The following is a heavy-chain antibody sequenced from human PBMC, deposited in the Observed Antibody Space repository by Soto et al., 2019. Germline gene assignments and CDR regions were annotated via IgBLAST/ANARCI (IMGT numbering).Heavy chain of an antibody. CDR2: IRTNGEGGTT. V-gene: IGHV3-15*07. CDR1: GFTFNSAW. CDR3: ISDLPTLSPQVDY. D-gene: IGHD2-21*01. J-gene: IGHJ4*02. Sequence: GGSLRLSCAASGFTFNSAWMTWVRQAPGKGLEWVGRIRTNGEGGTTEYAAPVKGRFTVSRDDSKNTLYLQMNSLKNEDTAVYFCISDLPTLSPQVDYWGQGTLVTVSS.